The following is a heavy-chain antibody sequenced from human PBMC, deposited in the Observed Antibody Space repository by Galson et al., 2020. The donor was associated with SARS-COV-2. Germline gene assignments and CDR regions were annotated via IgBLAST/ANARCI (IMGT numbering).Heavy chain of an antibody. Sequence: ASVKVSCKVSGYTLTELSMNWVRQAPGQGLEWMGGFIPQLGETIYAQKFQGRVTMTADKSTYTAYMELSSLRSEDTAVYYCATVPFMVGATVDWVDSWGQGTLVVVSS. CDR2: FIPQLGET. J-gene: IGHJ5*01. CDR1: GYTLTELS. CDR3: ATVPFMVGATVDWVDS. V-gene: IGHV1-24*01. D-gene: IGHD1-26*01.